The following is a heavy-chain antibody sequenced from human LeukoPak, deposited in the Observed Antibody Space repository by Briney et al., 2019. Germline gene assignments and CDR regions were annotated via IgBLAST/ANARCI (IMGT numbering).Heavy chain of an antibody. J-gene: IGHJ3*01. CDR2: IYPDDSDT. V-gene: IGHV5-51*01. D-gene: IGHD5-12*01. CDR3: ARHKAERGSSGYDWGAFDV. Sequence: GESLKISCKNSGYRFNNYWIGWVRQMPGKGLEWMGIIYPDDSDTRYSPSFQGQVTISADKSISTVYLQWSSLRASDTAMYYCARHKAERGSSGYDWGAFDVWGQGTMVTVSP. CDR1: GYRFNNYW.